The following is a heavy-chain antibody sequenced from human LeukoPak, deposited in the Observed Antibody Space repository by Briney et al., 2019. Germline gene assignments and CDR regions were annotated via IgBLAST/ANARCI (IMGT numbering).Heavy chain of an antibody. J-gene: IGHJ6*03. CDR3: ARVKQGYYYYMDV. D-gene: IGHD6-13*01. CDR1: GGSISSYY. Sequence: SETLSLTCTVSGGSISSYYWGWIRQPPGKGLEWIGYTYYSGSTNYNPSLKSRVTISVDTSKNQFFLKLSSVTAADTAVYYCARVKQGYYYYMDVWGKGTTVTVSS. CDR2: TYYSGST. V-gene: IGHV4-59*01.